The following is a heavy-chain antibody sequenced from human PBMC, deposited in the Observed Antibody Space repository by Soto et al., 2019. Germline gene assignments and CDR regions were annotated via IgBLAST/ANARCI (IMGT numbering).Heavy chain of an antibody. Sequence: EVQLVESGGGLVQPGRSLRLSCAVSGLTFDDYAMHWVRQAPGKGLEWVSSIDWNSGNIGYVDSVRGRFTISRDNAKTSLYLQMNSLRAEDTALYYCAKGIDYTSSGDAFDIWGQGTMVIVSS. CDR2: IDWNSGNI. V-gene: IGHV3-9*01. CDR1: GLTFDDYA. D-gene: IGHD6-6*01. CDR3: AKGIDYTSSGDAFDI. J-gene: IGHJ3*02.